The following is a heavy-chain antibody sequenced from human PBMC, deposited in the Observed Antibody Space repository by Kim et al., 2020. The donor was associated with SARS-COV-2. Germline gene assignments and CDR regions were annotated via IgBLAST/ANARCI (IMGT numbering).Heavy chain of an antibody. V-gene: IGHV4-34*01. CDR1: GGSFSGYY. D-gene: IGHD3-10*01. CDR3: ARVGPYYYGSGSYPNPAYYYYYMDV. Sequence: SETLSLTCAVYGGSFSGYYWSWIRQPPGKGLEWIGEINHSGSTNYNPSLKSRVTISVDTSKNQFSLKLSSVTAADTAVYYCARVGPYYYGSGSYPNPAYYYYYMDVWGKGTTVTVSS. J-gene: IGHJ6*03. CDR2: INHSGST.